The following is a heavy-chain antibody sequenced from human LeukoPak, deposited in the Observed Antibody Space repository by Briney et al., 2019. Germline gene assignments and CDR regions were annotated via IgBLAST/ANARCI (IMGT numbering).Heavy chain of an antibody. CDR2: ISGRSNNT. V-gene: IGHV3-23*01. CDR1: GFIFSNYA. J-gene: IGHJ4*02. D-gene: IGHD3-9*01. Sequence: GALRLSCAASGFIFSNYAMYWVRQAPGKGLEWVSAISGRSNNTYYADSVKGRFTISRDSSKITLYLQMNSLRADDTAVYYCAKWGDYDVLTGYYVSDFWGQGTLVTVSS. CDR3: AKWGDYDVLTGYYVSDF.